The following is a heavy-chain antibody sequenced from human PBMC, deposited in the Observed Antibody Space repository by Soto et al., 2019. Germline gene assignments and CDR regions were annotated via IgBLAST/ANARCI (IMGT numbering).Heavy chain of an antibody. V-gene: IGHV3-30-3*01. CDR1: GFTFSSYA. Sequence: GGSLRLSCAASGFTFSSYAMHWVRQAPGKGLEWVAVISYDGSNKYYADSVKGRFTISRDNSKNTLYLQMNSLRAEDTAVYYCARDSGYSSSWLGFFDYWGQGTLVTVSS. J-gene: IGHJ4*02. CDR3: ARDSGYSSSWLGFFDY. D-gene: IGHD6-13*01. CDR2: ISYDGSNK.